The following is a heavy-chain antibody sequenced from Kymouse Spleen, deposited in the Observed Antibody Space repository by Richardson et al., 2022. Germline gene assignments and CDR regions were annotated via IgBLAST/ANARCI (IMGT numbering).Heavy chain of an antibody. D-gene: IGHD1-20*01,IGHD1-7*01. J-gene: IGHJ4*02. CDR3: AREGPTLGITGTDY. Sequence: QVQLQESGPGLVKPSETLSLTCTVSGGSVSSGSYYWSWIRQPPGKGLEWIGYIYYSGSTNYNPSLKSRVTISVDTSKNQFSLKLSSVTAADTAVYYCAREGPTLGITGTDYWGQGTLVTVSS. CDR1: GGSVSSGSYY. CDR2: IYYSGST. V-gene: IGHV4-61*01.